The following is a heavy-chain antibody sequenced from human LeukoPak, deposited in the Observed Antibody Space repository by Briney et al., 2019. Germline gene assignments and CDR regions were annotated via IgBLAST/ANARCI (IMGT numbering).Heavy chain of an antibody. CDR1: GGTFSSYA. J-gene: IGHJ3*02. CDR2: IIPIFGTA. Sequence: ASVKVSCKASGGTFSSYAISWVRQAPGQGLEWMGGIIPIFGTANYAQKFQGRVTITADESTSTAYMELSSLRSEDTAVYYCARVSTLIVSTGAFDIWGQGTMVTVSS. V-gene: IGHV1-69*13. D-gene: IGHD3-22*01. CDR3: ARVSTLIVSTGAFDI.